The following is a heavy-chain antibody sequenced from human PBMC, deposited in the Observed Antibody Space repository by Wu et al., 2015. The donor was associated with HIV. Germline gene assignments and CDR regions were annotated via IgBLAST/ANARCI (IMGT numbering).Heavy chain of an antibody. D-gene: IGHD1-26*01. CDR2: INPNSGGT. V-gene: IGHV1-2*02. CDR1: GYTFTGYY. Sequence: QVQLVQSGAEVKKPGASVKVSCEASGYTFTGYYIHWVRQAPGQGLEWLGWINPNSGGTNYAQSFQGRVTMTRDTSINTAYLELNSLTSDDTAIYYCARGWDGDLPYWGQGTLVTVSS. J-gene: IGHJ4*02. CDR3: ARGWDGDLPY.